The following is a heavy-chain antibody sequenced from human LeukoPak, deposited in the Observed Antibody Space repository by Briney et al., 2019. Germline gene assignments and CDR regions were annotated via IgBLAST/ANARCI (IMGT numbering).Heavy chain of an antibody. V-gene: IGHV3-23*01. CDR1: GFTFSSYA. D-gene: IGHD3-22*01. CDR2: ISGSGGST. Sequence: PGGSLRLSCAASGFTFSSYAMSWVRQAPGKGLEWVSAISGSGGSTYYADSVKGRITISRDNSKNTLYLQMNSLRAEDTAVYYCAKVYDSSGYYFNYWGQGTLVTVSS. CDR3: AKVYDSSGYYFNY. J-gene: IGHJ4*02.